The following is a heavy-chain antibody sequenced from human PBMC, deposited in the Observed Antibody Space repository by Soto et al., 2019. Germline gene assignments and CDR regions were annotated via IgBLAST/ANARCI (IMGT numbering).Heavy chain of an antibody. CDR3: ARRLARVRGVKGWFDP. V-gene: IGHV4-39*01. D-gene: IGHD3-10*01. CDR1: GGSISSSSYY. J-gene: IGHJ5*02. Sequence: QLQLQESGPGLVKPSATLSLTCTVSGGSISSSSYYWGWIRQPPGKGLEWIGSIYYSGSTYYNPSLKSRVHISVDTSKNQFSLKLSSVTAADTAVYYCARRLARVRGVKGWFDPWGQGTLVTVSS. CDR2: IYYSGST.